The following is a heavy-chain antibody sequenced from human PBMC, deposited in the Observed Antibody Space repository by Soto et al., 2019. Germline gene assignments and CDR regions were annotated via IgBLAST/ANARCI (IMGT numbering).Heavy chain of an antibody. CDR3: SRVDPSAKSPDY. J-gene: IGHJ4*02. CDR1: GGSITSRNYY. CDR2: IYYSGST. V-gene: IGHV4-39*03. D-gene: IGHD2-15*01. Sequence: SETLSLTCTVSGGSITSRNYYWGWIRQPPGKGLEWIGSIYYSGSTSHNPPLKSRVTISVDTSKNQLSLRLSSVTAADTAVYYCSRVDPSAKSPDYWGQGTLVTVSS.